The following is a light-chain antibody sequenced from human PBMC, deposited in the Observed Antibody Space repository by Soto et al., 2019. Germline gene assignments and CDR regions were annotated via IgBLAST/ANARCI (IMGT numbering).Light chain of an antibody. J-gene: IGKJ2*01. V-gene: IGKV3-20*01. CDR1: QSVSSSY. Sequence: EIVLTQSPGTLSLSPGERATLSCRASQSVSSSYLAWYQQKPGQAPRLLIYGASSRATGIPDRFSGSGSGTDFTLTISRLEPEYFAVYYCQQYGSSPRVTFGQGIKLEIK. CDR3: QQYGSSPRVT. CDR2: GAS.